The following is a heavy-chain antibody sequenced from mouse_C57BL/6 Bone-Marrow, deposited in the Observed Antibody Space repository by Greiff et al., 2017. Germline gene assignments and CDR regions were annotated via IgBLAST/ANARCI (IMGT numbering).Heavy chain of an antibody. D-gene: IGHD1-1*01. Sequence: VQLQQSGAELARPGASVKLSCKASGYTFTSYGISWVKQRPGQGLEWIGEIYPRSGNTYYNEKFKGKATLTADKSSSTAYMELRSLTSEDSAVYFCARAGYYGSSYWYFDVWGTGTTVTVSS. CDR1: GYTFTSYG. V-gene: IGHV1-81*01. J-gene: IGHJ1*03. CDR3: ARAGYYGSSYWYFDV. CDR2: IYPRSGNT.